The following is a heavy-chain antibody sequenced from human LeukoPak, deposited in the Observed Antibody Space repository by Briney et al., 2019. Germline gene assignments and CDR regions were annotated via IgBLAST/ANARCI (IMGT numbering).Heavy chain of an antibody. CDR3: AREGIAVAGASAEYFQH. V-gene: IGHV1-69*01. D-gene: IGHD6-19*01. J-gene: IGHJ1*01. CDR2: IIPIFGTA. CDR1: GGSFSSYS. Sequence: SVKVSCKASGGSFSSYSINWVRQAPGQGLEWMGGIIPIFGTANYAQKFQGRVTITADESTSTAYMELSSLRSEDTAVYYCAREGIAVAGASAEYFQHWGQGTLVTVSS.